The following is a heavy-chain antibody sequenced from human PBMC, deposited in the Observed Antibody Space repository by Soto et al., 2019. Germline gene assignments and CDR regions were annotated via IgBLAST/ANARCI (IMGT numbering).Heavy chain of an antibody. Sequence: QVQLVESGGGVVQPGTSLRLSCAASGFTFNSYGIHWVRQAPGKGLEWVAVMWSDGSNKYYADSVKGRFTISRDNSKNTLYLPMNNLRAEDTAFYYCARGEYTCYDFASWSQGTLVTFAS. CDR2: MWSDGSNK. J-gene: IGHJ1*01. D-gene: IGHD5-12*01. V-gene: IGHV3-33*01. CDR1: GFTFNSYG. CDR3: ARGEYTCYDFAS.